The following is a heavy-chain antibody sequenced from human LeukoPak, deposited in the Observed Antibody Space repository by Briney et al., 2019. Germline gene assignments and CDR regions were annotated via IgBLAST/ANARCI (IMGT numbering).Heavy chain of an antibody. CDR1: ELIFTDFC. CDR2: IKKDGSEQ. V-gene: IGHV3-7*01. D-gene: IGHD3-10*01. CDR3: ARGSLVHYYGSGSYRIRAGFDS. J-gene: IGHJ4*02. Sequence: PGGSLRLSCVASELIFTDFCMTWVRHSRGKGLQWVATIKKDGSEQYYVDSVKGRFTISRDNAENTLYLHMNSLRAEDTAVYYCARGSLVHYYGSGSYRIRAGFDSWGQGTLVTVSS.